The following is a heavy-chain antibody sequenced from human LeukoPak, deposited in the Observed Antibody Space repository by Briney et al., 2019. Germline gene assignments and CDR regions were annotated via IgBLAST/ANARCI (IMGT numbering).Heavy chain of an antibody. D-gene: IGHD3-22*01. CDR1: GYSISSGYY. J-gene: IGHJ4*02. CDR3: ARLLYYYDSSGYVDY. V-gene: IGHV4-38-2*02. Sequence: SETLSLTCTVSGYSISSGYYWGWIRQPPGKGLEWIGSIYHSGSTYYNPSLKSRVTISVDTSKNQFSLKLSSVTAADTAVYYCARLLYYYDSSGYVDYWGQGTLVTVSS. CDR2: IYHSGST.